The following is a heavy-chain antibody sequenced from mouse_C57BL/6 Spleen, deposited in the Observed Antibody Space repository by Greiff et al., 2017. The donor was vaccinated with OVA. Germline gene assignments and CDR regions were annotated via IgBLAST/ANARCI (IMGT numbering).Heavy chain of an antibody. Sequence: VQLQQSGPGLVQPSQRLSITCTVSGFSLTSYGVHWVRQSPGKGLEWLGVIWSGGSTDYNAAFISSLSISKDNSKSQVFFKMNSLQADDTAIYYCASITTVVATDAMDYWGQGTSVTVSS. CDR1: GFSLTSYG. J-gene: IGHJ4*01. V-gene: IGHV2-2*01. CDR2: IWSGGST. D-gene: IGHD1-1*01. CDR3: ASITTVVATDAMDY.